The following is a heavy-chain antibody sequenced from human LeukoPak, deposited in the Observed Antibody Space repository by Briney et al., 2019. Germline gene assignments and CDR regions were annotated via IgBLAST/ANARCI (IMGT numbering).Heavy chain of an antibody. Sequence: PGGSLRLSCGASGFTFSRYSMNWVRQAPGKGLEWISYISSSSSTIYYADSVKGRFTISRDNAKNSLYLQMNSLRAEDTAVYYCASPLPAWDIVLMVSDDDDAFDIWGQGTMVTVSS. CDR2: ISSSSSTI. CDR3: ASPLPAWDIVLMVSDDDDAFDI. D-gene: IGHD2-8*01. J-gene: IGHJ3*02. CDR1: GFTFSRYS. V-gene: IGHV3-48*04.